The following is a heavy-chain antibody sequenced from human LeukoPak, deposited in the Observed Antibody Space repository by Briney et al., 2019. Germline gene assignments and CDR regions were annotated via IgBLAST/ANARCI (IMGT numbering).Heavy chain of an antibody. CDR3: ARTISGWYGGTFDY. V-gene: IGHV1-2*06. CDR2: INPNSGGT. J-gene: IGHJ4*02. D-gene: IGHD6-19*01. Sequence: ASVKVSCKASGYTFTGYYMHWVRQAPGQGLEWMGRINPNSGGTNYAQKFQGRVTMTRDTSISTAYMELSRLRSGDTAVYYCARTISGWYGGTFDYWGQGTLVTVSS. CDR1: GYTFTGYY.